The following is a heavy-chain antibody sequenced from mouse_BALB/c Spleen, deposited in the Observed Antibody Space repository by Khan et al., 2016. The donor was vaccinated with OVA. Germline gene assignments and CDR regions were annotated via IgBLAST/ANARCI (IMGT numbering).Heavy chain of an antibody. CDR1: GYTFTDYS. CDR3: ARWGSYDWFDY. D-gene: IGHD2-12*01. J-gene: IGHJ2*01. Sequence: QIQLVQSGPELKKPGETVKISCKASGYTFTDYSMQWVKQAPGEGLKGMCWINTETGEPTYAGDFKGRFAFSLETSASTAYLQINNHKKEDASTYCCARWGSYDWFDYWGQGTTRTVSS. V-gene: IGHV9-2-1*01. CDR2: INTETGEP.